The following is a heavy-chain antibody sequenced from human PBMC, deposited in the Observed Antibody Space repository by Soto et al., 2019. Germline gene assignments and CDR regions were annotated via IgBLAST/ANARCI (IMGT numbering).Heavy chain of an antibody. Sequence: VASVKVSCKASGFTFTSSAVQWVRQARGQRLEWIGWIVVGSGNTNYAQKFQERVTITRDMSTSTAYMELSSLRSEDTAVYYCAAKEERGYSYGHPFDPWGQGTLVTVSS. D-gene: IGHD5-18*01. J-gene: IGHJ5*02. V-gene: IGHV1-58*01. CDR1: GFTFTSSA. CDR2: IVVGSGNT. CDR3: AAKEERGYSYGHPFDP.